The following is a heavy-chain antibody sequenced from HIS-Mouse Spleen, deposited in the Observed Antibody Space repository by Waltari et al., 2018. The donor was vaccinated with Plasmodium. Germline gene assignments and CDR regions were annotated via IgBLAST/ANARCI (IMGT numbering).Heavy chain of an antibody. CDR2: IYYSGST. D-gene: IGHD1-26*01. J-gene: IGHJ4*02. CDR3: ARRGGSYYYFDY. CDR1: GGSISSSSYY. Sequence: QLQLQESGPGLVKPSETLSLTCTVSGGSISSSSYYWGWIRQPPGKGLEWIGSIYYSGSTYYNPSLKSRVTISVDTSKNQFSLKLSSGTAADTAVYYCARRGGSYYYFDYWGQGTLVTVSS. V-gene: IGHV4-39*01.